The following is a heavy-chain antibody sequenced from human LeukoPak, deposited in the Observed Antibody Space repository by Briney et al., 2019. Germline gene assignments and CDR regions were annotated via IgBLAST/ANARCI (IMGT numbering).Heavy chain of an antibody. D-gene: IGHD5-12*01. CDR2: INSDGTST. CDR1: GFTFSNYW. J-gene: IGHJ4*02. CDR3: ARDLEVATGPDY. V-gene: IGHV3-74*01. Sequence: GGSLRLSCAASGFTFSNYWVHWVRQAPGEGLVWVSRINSDGTSTNYADSVKGRFTISRDNAKNTLYLQMNSLRAEDTAVYYCARDLEVATGPDYWGQGTLVTVSS.